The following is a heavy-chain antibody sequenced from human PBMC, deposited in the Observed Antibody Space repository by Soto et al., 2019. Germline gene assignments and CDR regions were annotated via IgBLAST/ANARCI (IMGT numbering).Heavy chain of an antibody. V-gene: IGHV1-69*06. CDR1: GGTFSSYA. D-gene: IGHD6-19*01. CDR2: IIPIFGTA. CDR3: AQPSRYSSGWDHHSRTGYFDY. J-gene: IGHJ4*02. Sequence: QVQLVQSGAEVKKPGSSVKVSCKASGGTFSSYAISWVRQAPGQGLEWMGGIIPIFGTANYAQKFQGRVTITADKSTSTAYMELSRLRSEDTAVYSCAQPSRYSSGWDHHSRTGYFDYWGQGPLVTVSS.